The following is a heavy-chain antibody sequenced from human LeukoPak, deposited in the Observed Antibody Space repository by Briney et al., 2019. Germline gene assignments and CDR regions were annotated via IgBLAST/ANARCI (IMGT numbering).Heavy chain of an antibody. CDR1: GFTFDDYG. CDR3: ARDFGYYDSSGYYLGIFDY. J-gene: IGHJ4*02. CDR2: INWNGGST. D-gene: IGHD3-22*01. Sequence: PGGSLRLSCAASGFTFDDYGMSWVRQAPGKGLEWVSGINWNGGSTGYADSVKGRFTISRDNAKNSLYLQMNSLRAEDTALYYCARDFGYYDSSGYYLGIFDYWGQGTLVTVSS. V-gene: IGHV3-20*04.